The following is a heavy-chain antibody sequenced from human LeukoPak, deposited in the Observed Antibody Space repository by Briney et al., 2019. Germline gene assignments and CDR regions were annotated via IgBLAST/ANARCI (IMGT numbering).Heavy chain of an antibody. Sequence: PGGSLRLSCEVSGFTFNYYWMHWLRQAPGKGLEWVSRTNSTGTGTSYADSVKGRFTISRDNAKNTLYLQMHSLRVDDTAVYYCTRSDSGLYRYWGRGTLVTVSS. CDR3: TRSDSGLYRY. D-gene: IGHD3-10*01. CDR2: TNSTGTGT. V-gene: IGHV3-74*01. J-gene: IGHJ4*02. CDR1: GFTFNYYW.